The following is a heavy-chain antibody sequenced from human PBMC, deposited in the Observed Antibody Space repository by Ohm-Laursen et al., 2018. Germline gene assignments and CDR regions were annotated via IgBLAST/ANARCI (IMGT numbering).Heavy chain of an antibody. Sequence: GASVKVSCKASGYTFTSYYMHWVRQAPGQGLEWMGIINSSSGSTRYAQKLQGRVTMTRDTSTSTVYMELSSLRSEDTAVYYCAKTWLFRGYDYYFDYWGQGTLVTVSS. CDR2: INSSSGST. V-gene: IGHV1-46*04. CDR3: AKTWLFRGYDYYFDY. D-gene: IGHD5-12*01. CDR1: GYTFTSYY. J-gene: IGHJ4*02.